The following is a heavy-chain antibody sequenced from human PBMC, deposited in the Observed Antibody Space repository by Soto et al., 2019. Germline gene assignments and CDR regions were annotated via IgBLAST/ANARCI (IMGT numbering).Heavy chain of an antibody. CDR1: GYTLTELS. Sequence: ASVKVSCKVSGYTLTELSMHWVRQAPGKGLEWMGGFDPEDGETIYAQKFQGRVTMTEDTSTDTAYMELSSLRSEDTAVYYCATRFLGKSWFDPWGQGTLVTVSS. V-gene: IGHV1-24*01. J-gene: IGHJ5*02. D-gene: IGHD3-3*01. CDR2: FDPEDGET. CDR3: ATRFLGKSWFDP.